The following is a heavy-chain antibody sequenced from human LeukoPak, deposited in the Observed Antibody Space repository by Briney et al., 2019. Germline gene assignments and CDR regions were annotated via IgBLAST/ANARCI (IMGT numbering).Heavy chain of an antibody. CDR3: ARLSEWGSGSFFDP. CDR2: IIPIFGTA. CDR1: GGTFSSYA. D-gene: IGHD3-10*01. Sequence: SVKVSCKASGGTFSSYAISWVRQAPGQGLEWMGGIIPIFGTANYAQKFQGRVTITADKSTSTAYMELSSLRSEDTAAYYCARLSEWGSGSFFDPWGQGTLVTVSS. V-gene: IGHV1-69*06. J-gene: IGHJ5*02.